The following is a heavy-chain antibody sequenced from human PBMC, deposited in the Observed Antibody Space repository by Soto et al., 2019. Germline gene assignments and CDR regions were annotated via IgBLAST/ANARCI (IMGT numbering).Heavy chain of an antibody. D-gene: IGHD5-18*01. CDR2: MNPNSGNT. V-gene: IGHV1-8*01. J-gene: IGHJ4*02. CDR1: GYTFTSYD. CDR3: ARGSSSLRGDTGMVTLGY. Sequence: QVQLVQSGAEVKKPGASVKVSCKASGYTFTSYDINWVRQATGQGLEWMGWMNPNSGNTGYAQKFQGRVTMTRNTSISTAYMELSSLRSEDTAVYYCARGSSSLRGDTGMVTLGYWGQGTLVTVSS.